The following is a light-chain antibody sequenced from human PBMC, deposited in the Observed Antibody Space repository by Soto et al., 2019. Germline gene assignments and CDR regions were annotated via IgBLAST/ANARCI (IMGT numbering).Light chain of an antibody. J-gene: IGLJ1*01. CDR2: EVS. Sequence: QSVLTQPPPASGSPVQSVTISCTGTSSDVGGYNYVSWYQQHPGKAPKLMIYEVSKRPSGVPDRFSGSKSGNTASLTVSGLQAEDEADYYCSSYAGSNNFVFGTGTKVTVL. CDR1: SSDVGGYNY. V-gene: IGLV2-8*01. CDR3: SSYAGSNNFV.